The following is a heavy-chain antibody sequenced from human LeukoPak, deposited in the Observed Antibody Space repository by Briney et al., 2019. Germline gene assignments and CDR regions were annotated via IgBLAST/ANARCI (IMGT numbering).Heavy chain of an antibody. CDR3: VRDSSLYADFDY. CDR1: ALTFSMYS. V-gene: IGHV3-21*01. J-gene: IGHJ4*02. D-gene: IGHD2-8*01. Sequence: GGSLRLSCSASALTFSMYSMNWVRQAPGKGLEWVSSISSSSSYIYYADSVKGRFTISRDNAKNSLYLQMNSLRAEDTAVYYCVRDSSLYADFDYWGQGTLVTVSS. CDR2: ISSSSSYI.